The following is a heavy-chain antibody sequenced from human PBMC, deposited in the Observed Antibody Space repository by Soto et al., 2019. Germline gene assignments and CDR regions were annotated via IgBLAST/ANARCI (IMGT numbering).Heavy chain of an antibody. D-gene: IGHD6-19*01. J-gene: IGHJ4*02. CDR2: ISYDGNKK. Sequence: PGGSLRLSCAASGFTFSSYSMHWVRQAPGKGLEWVGVISYDGNKKYYRDSVKGRFSISRDTSNNTVHLQMHSLRPEDTAVYYCARSVAVAGLDYWGQGSLVTVSS. V-gene: IGHV3-30-3*01. CDR1: GFTFSSYS. CDR3: ARSVAVAGLDY.